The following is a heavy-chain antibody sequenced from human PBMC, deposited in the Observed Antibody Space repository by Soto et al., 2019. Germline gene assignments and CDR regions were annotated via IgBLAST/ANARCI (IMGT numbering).Heavy chain of an antibody. V-gene: IGHV4-30-2*01. D-gene: IGHD5-12*01. CDR3: AAGGGLPRYY. CDR1: GGSISSGGYS. CDR2: IYHSGST. Sequence: QMQLQESGSGLVKPSQTLSLTCAVSGGSISSGGYSWSWIRQPPGKGLEWIGYIYHSGSTYYNPSPKSRVTISVNRAKNQFSLKLSSVTAADTAVYYCAAGGGLPRYYWGQGTLVTVSS. J-gene: IGHJ4*02.